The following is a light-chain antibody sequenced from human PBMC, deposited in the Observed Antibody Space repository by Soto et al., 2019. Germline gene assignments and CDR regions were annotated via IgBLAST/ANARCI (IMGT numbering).Light chain of an antibody. Sequence: VMTQSPTTLSVPPGERATLSCRASHSVGSNLAWYQQNPGQAPRLLIYGASTRATGVPARFSGSGSATQFTLTISSLQSEDFGFYYCQQYKQWPVAFGGGTKVEIK. CDR2: GAS. V-gene: IGKV3-15*01. J-gene: IGKJ4*01. CDR1: HSVGSN. CDR3: QQYKQWPVA.